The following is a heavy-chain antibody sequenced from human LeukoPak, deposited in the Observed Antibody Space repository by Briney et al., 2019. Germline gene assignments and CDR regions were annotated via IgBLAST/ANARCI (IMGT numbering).Heavy chain of an antibody. J-gene: IGHJ6*03. V-gene: IGHV3-23*01. Sequence: GGSLRLSCAASGFTFGSYAMSWVRQAPGKGLEWVSDINGSGGSTYYTDSVKGRFTISRDNAKNSLYLQMNSLRAEDTAVYYCARETSPYDSSGYYLMDVWGKGITVTISS. CDR3: ARETSPYDSSGYYLMDV. D-gene: IGHD3-22*01. CDR2: INGSGGST. CDR1: GFTFGSYA.